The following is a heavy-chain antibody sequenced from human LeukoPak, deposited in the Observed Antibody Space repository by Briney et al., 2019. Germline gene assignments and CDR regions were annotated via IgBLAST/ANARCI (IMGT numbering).Heavy chain of an antibody. CDR3: AKASTWYSSDWYI. CDR1: GFTFQTYS. Sequence: GGSLRLSCAASGFTFQTYSMNWVRQAPGKGLEWVSGLSWNSGNIGYADSVKGRFTISRDNAKNPLYLQMNSLRAEDTAFYYCAKASTWYSSDWYIWGQGTMVTVSS. V-gene: IGHV3-9*01. J-gene: IGHJ3*02. CDR2: LSWNSGNI. D-gene: IGHD6-19*01.